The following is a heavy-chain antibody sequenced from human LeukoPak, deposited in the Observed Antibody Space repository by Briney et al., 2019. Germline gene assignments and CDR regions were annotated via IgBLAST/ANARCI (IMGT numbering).Heavy chain of an antibody. V-gene: IGHV3-23*01. CDR2: TSGSGDST. D-gene: IGHD6-13*01. CDR1: GFAFSNYA. CDR3: AKAEAGTDYFDY. Sequence: GGSLRLSCAASGFAFSNYAINWVRQAPGKGLEWVSVTSGSGDSTYYADSVKGRFTISRDNSKNTLYLQMNSLRAEDTAVYYCAKAEAGTDYFDYWGQGTLVTVSS. J-gene: IGHJ4*02.